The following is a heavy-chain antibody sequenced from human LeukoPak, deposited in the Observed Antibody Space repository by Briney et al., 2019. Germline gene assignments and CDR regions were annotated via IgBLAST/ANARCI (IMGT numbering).Heavy chain of an antibody. CDR3: ARVGRSVVPAAIVYYFDY. V-gene: IGHV3-7*01. CDR2: IKQDGSEK. J-gene: IGHJ4*02. D-gene: IGHD2-2*02. Sequence: GGSLRLSCAASGFTFSGYWMSWVRQAPGKGLEWVANIKQDGSEKYYVDSVKGRFTISRDNAKNSLYLQMNSLRAEDTAVYYCARVGRSVVPAAIVYYFDYWGQGTLVTVSS. CDR1: GFTFSGYW.